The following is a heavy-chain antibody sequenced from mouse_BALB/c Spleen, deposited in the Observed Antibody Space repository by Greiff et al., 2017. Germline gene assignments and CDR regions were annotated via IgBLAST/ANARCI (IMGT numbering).Heavy chain of an antibody. V-gene: IGHV5-6*01. Sequence: EVKVVESGGDLVKPGGSLKLSCAASGFTFSSYGMSWVRQTPDKRLEWVATISSGGSYTYYPDSVKGRFTISRDNAKNTLYLQMSSLKSEDTAMYYCARQTNWVFDYWGQGTTLTVSS. CDR3: ARQTNWVFDY. J-gene: IGHJ2*01. CDR2: ISSGGSYT. CDR1: GFTFSSYG. D-gene: IGHD4-1*01.